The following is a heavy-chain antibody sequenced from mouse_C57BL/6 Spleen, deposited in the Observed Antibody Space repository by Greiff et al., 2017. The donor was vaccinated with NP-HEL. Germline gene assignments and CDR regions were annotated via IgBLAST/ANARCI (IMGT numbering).Heavy chain of an antibody. Sequence: QVQLQQPGAELVKPGASVKLSCKASGYTFTSYWMHWVKQRPGRGLEWIGSIDPNSGGTKYDEKFKSKATLTVDQPSSTAYMQLRILTSEDSAVYDCAREGIARNYAMDYWGQGTSVTVSS. J-gene: IGHJ4*01. V-gene: IGHV1-72*01. D-gene: IGHD5-2*01. CDR1: GYTFTSYW. CDR2: IDPNSGGT. CDR3: AREGIARNYAMDY.